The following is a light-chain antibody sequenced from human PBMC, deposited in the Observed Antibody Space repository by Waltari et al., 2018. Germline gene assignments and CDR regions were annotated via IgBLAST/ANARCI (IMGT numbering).Light chain of an antibody. CDR3: QQYNSYSWT. CDR1: QRISSW. J-gene: IGKJ1*01. CDR2: KAS. V-gene: IGKV1-5*03. Sequence: DIQMTQSPSTLSASVGDRVTITCRASQRISSWLAWYQQKPVKAPKLLIYKASSLESGVPSRFSGSGSVTEFTLTISSLQPDDFATYYCQQYNSYSWTFGQGTKVEIK.